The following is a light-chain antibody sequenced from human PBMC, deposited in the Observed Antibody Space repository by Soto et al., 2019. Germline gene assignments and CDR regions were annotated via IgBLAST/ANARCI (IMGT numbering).Light chain of an antibody. Sequence: EIVLTQSPGTLYLSPGERATLSCRASQSVSSSYLAWYQQKPGQAPRLLIYGASSRATGIPDRFSGSGSGTDFTLTISRLEPEDLAVYYCHQYGGSPPLPVGQGTRLE. CDR1: QSVSSSY. CDR2: GAS. CDR3: HQYGGSPPLP. J-gene: IGKJ5*01. V-gene: IGKV3-20*01.